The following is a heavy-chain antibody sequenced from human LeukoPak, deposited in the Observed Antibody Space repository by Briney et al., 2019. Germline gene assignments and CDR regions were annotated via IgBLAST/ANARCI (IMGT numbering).Heavy chain of an antibody. CDR3: ATDLSGSYLFDY. CDR1: GYTFTSYY. CDR2: IIPIFGTA. Sequence: ASVKVSCKASGYTFTSYYMHWVRQAPGQGLEWMGGIIPIFGTANYAQKFQGRVTMTEDTSTDTAYMELSSLRSEDTAVYYCATDLSGSYLFDYWGQGTLVTVSS. J-gene: IGHJ4*02. V-gene: IGHV1-69*06. D-gene: IGHD1-26*01.